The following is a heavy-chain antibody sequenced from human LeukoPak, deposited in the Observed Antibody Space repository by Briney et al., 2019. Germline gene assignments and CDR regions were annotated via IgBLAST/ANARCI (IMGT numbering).Heavy chain of an antibody. CDR2: ISSSSSYI. Sequence: PGGSLRLSCAASGFTFSSYRMNWVRQAPGKGLEWVSSISSSSSYIYYADSVKGRFTISRDNAKNSLYLQMNSLRAEDTAVYYCARDQYYYDSSGYYPFNWFDPWGQGTLVTVSS. V-gene: IGHV3-21*01. J-gene: IGHJ5*02. CDR1: GFTFSSYR. CDR3: ARDQYYYDSSGYYPFNWFDP. D-gene: IGHD3-22*01.